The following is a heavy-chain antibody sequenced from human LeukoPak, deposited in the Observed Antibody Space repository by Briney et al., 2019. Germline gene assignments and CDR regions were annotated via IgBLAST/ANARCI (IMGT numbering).Heavy chain of an antibody. CDR3: ARVSHSSFDF. J-gene: IGHJ4*02. Sequence: PGGSLRLSCAASGFTFSSYGMHWVRQAPGKGLEWVAVISYDGSNKYYADSVKGRFTISRDNAKNSLYLQMNSLRAEDTAVYYCARVSHSSFDFWGQGTLVTVSS. D-gene: IGHD6-6*01. CDR1: GFTFSSYG. V-gene: IGHV3-30*03. CDR2: ISYDGSNK.